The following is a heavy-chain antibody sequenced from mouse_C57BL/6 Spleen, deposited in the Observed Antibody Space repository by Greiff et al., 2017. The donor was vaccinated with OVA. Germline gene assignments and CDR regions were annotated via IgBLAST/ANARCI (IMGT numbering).Heavy chain of an antibody. CDR2: IHPNSGST. Sequence: QVQLQQPGAELVKPGASVKLSCKASGYTFTSYWMHWVKQRPGQGLEWIGMIHPNSGSTNYNEKFKSKATLTVDKSSSTAYMQLSSLTSEDSAVYYCARSLLEGAMDYWGQGTSVTVSS. J-gene: IGHJ4*01. CDR1: GYTFTSYW. V-gene: IGHV1-64*01. CDR3: ARSLLEGAMDY. D-gene: IGHD2-1*01.